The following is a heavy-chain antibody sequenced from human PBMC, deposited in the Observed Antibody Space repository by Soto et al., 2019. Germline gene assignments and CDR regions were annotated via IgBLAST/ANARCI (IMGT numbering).Heavy chain of an antibody. CDR3: ARDLNTRSYYNY. V-gene: IGHV1-18*04. CDR1: GYTFTSYG. J-gene: IGHJ4*02. CDR2: ISSYNGDT. Sequence: QVQLVQSGAEVKKPGASVKVSCKASGYTFTSYGISWVRQAPGQGLEWMGWISSYNGDTNYAQKLQGRVTMTTDTSTSTAYMELRSLSSDDTAMYYCARDLNTRSYYNYWGQGTLVTVSS. D-gene: IGHD1-26*01.